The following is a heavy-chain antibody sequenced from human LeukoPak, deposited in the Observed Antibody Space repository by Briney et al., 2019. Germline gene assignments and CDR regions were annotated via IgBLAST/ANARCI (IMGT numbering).Heavy chain of an antibody. D-gene: IGHD2-15*01. CDR1: GGSISSYY. J-gene: IGHJ1*01. V-gene: IGHV4-59*08. CDR3: ARQYCSGGSCYSPEYFQH. CDR2: IYYSGST. Sequence: PSETLSLTCTVSGGSISSYYWSCIRQPPGKGLEWIGYIYYSGSTNYNPSLKSRVTISVDTSKNQFSLKLSPVTAADTAVYYYARQYCSGGSCYSPEYFQHWGQGTLVTVSS.